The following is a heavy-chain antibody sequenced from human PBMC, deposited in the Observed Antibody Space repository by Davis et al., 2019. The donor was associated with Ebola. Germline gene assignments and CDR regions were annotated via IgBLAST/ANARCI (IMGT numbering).Heavy chain of an antibody. CDR3: ARGAVRGAIDP. CDR1: GGSISSCCYY. Sequence: PSDTLSLTCTVSGGSISSCCYYWSWSRQHPGKGLVWIVYIYYSGSTHYNPPLKSPVTISADTSKNRFPLKLSSGTAADTAVYYCARGAVRGAIDPWGQGTLVTVSS. CDR2: IYYSGST. D-gene: IGHD3-10*01. J-gene: IGHJ5*02. V-gene: IGHV4-31*01.